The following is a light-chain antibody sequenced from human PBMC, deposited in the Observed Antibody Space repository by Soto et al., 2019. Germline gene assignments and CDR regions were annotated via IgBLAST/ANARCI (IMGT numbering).Light chain of an antibody. CDR2: KAS. J-gene: IGKJ2*03. V-gene: IGKV1-5*03. CDR1: QSISDW. CDR3: QEYNAHSRYS. Sequence: DIQMTQSPSTLSASVGDRVTITCRASQSISDWLAWYQQKPGKAPKLLIYKASNLQSGVPSRFSGSGSGTEFTLTCSSLQPDDYATYYGQEYNAHSRYSFGQGTKLEIK.